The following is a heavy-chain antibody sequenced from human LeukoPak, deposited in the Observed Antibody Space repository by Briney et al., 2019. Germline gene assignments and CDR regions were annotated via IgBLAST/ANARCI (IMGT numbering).Heavy chain of an antibody. V-gene: IGHV4-59*12. D-gene: IGHD4-17*01. J-gene: IGHJ4*02. CDR3: ARGDYGDSTFDY. CDR2: IYYNGNT. CDR1: DGSINSYY. Sequence: PSETLSLTCSVSDGSINSYYWNWIRRPPGKGLEWIGYIYYNGNTNYSPSLKSRVTMSVDTSKNQFSLELSSVTAADTAVSYCARGDYGDSTFDYWGQGTLVTVSS.